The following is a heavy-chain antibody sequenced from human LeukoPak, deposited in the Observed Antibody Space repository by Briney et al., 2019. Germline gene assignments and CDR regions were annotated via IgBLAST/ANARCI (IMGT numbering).Heavy chain of an antibody. J-gene: IGHJ4*02. V-gene: IGHV4-34*01. CDR2: INHSGST. CDR3: ARGPYYYGSGSYGGEFDY. CDR1: GGSFSGYY. Sequence: SETLSLTCAVYGGSFSGYYWSWIRQPPGKGLEWIGEINHSGSTNYNPSLKSRVTISVDTYKNQFSLKLSSVTAADTAVYYCARGPYYYGSGSYGGEFDYWGQGTLVTVSS. D-gene: IGHD3-10*01.